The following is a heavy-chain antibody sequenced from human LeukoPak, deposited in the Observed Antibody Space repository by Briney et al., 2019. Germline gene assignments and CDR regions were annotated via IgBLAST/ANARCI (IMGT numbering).Heavy chain of an antibody. V-gene: IGHV4-39*01. CDR3: ARGHSISASSYWYFDL. D-gene: IGHD4-11*01. Sequence: WVRQPPGKGLEWIGSIYYSGSTYYYPSLKSRVTISVATSKNQFSLKLSSVTAADTAVYYCARGHSISASSYWYFDLWGRGTLVTVSS. J-gene: IGHJ2*01. CDR2: IYYSGST.